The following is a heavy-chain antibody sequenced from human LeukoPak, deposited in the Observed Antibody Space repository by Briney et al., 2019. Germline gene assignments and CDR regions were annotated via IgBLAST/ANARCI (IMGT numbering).Heavy chain of an antibody. CDR3: ARGSRGWYIN. V-gene: IGHV4-61*02. Sequence: PSETLYLTCTVSGGSITSGSYYWSWIRQPAGKGLEWIGRFSTTGSTSSHPSLKSRVTISADTAKNQFSLKLSSVTAADTAVYYCARGSRGWYINWGQGTLVTVSS. CDR1: GGSITSGSYY. CDR2: FSTTGST. J-gene: IGHJ4*02. D-gene: IGHD6-19*01.